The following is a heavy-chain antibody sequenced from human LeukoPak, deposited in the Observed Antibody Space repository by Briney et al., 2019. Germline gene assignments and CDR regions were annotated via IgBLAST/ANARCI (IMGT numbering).Heavy chain of an antibody. CDR3: ANLYSYNWNHNWFDP. J-gene: IGHJ5*02. V-gene: IGHV1-24*01. CDR2: FDPEDGET. D-gene: IGHD1-20*01. Sequence: ASVKVSCKVSGYTLTELSMHWVRQAPGKGLEWMGGFDPEDGETIYAQKFQGRVTMTEDTPTDTAYMELSSLRSEDTAVYYCANLYSYNWNHNWFDPWGQGTLVTVSS. CDR1: GYTLTELS.